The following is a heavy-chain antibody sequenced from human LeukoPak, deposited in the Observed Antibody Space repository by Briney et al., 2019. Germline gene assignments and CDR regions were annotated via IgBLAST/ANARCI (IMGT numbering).Heavy chain of an antibody. J-gene: IGHJ5*02. CDR3: ARDGVVVPAAIGPYWFDP. V-gene: IGHV1-69*04. CDR2: IIPILGIA. CDR1: GGTFSSYT. D-gene: IGHD2-2*01. Sequence: SVKVSCKASGGTFSSYTISWVRQAPGQGLEWMGRIIPILGIANYAQKFQGRVTITADKSTSTAYVELSSLRSEDTAVYYCARDGVVVPAAIGPYWFDPWGQGTLVTVSS.